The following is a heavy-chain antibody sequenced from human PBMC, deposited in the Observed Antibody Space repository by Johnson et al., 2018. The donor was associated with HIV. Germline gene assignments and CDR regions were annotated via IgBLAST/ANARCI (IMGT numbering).Heavy chain of an antibody. CDR2: ISYDGGNK. V-gene: IGHV3-30*03. Sequence: QVQLVESGGGVVQPGKSLRLSCAASGFIFSGFGLHWVRQAPGKGLEWVASISYDGGNKYYADSVRGRITISRDNSKNILYLQMKSLRPEETAVYYCARERFSDMLTGYHAFDGCGQGTMVTVSS. CDR3: ARERFSDMLTGYHAFDG. J-gene: IGHJ3*01. CDR1: GFIFSGFG. D-gene: IGHD3-9*01.